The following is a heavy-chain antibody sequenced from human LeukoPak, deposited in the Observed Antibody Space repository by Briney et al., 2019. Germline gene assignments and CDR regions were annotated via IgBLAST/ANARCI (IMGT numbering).Heavy chain of an antibody. V-gene: IGHV1-8*02. J-gene: IGHJ4*02. CDR2: MNPNSGNT. Sequence: ASVKVSCKASGYTFTSYGISWVRQAPGQGLEWMGWMNPNSGNTGYAQKFQGRVTMTRNTSISTAYMELSSLRSEDTAVYYCARGRLYSSSSNDYWGQGTLVTVSS. D-gene: IGHD6-13*01. CDR1: GYTFTSYG. CDR3: ARGRLYSSSSNDY.